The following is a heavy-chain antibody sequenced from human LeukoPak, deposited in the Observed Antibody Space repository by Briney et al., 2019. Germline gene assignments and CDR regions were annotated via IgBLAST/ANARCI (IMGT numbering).Heavy chain of an antibody. Sequence: SETLSLTCAVYGGSFSGYYWSWIRQPPGKGLEWIGEINHSGSTNYNPSLKSRVTISVDTAKNQFSLKLSSVTAADTAVYYCARGRVVMVRGGIYRWKRGNWFDPWGQGTLVTVSS. V-gene: IGHV4-34*01. CDR1: GGSFSGYY. J-gene: IGHJ5*02. D-gene: IGHD3-10*01. CDR3: ARGRVVMVRGGIYRWKRGNWFDP. CDR2: INHSGST.